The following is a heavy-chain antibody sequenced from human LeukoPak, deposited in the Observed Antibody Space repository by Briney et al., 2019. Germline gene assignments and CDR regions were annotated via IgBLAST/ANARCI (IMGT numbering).Heavy chain of an antibody. CDR2: IHGGGVNT. D-gene: IGHD3-16*02. CDR1: GFTFSSYG. CDR3: AKGGGGYLDY. Sequence: GGSLRLSCAASGFTFSSYGMNWVRQAPGEGLEWVSGIHGGGVNTYYADSVKGRFTISRGNSKNTLYLQMNSLRAEDTAVYYCAKGGGGYLDYWGQGTLVTVSS. J-gene: IGHJ4*02. V-gene: IGHV3-23*01.